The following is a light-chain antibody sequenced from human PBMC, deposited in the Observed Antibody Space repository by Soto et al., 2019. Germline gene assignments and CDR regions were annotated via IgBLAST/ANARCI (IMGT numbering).Light chain of an antibody. V-gene: IGKV1-5*01. CDR3: QQYNSYPYT. CDR1: QSISSW. CDR2: DAS. J-gene: IGKJ2*01. Sequence: DIQMTQSPSTLSASVGDRVTITCRASQSISSWLAWYQQKPGKAPKLLIYDASSLASGVPSRFSGSGSGTEFTLTISSLQPDDVATYYCQQYNSYPYTFGQGTKLEIK.